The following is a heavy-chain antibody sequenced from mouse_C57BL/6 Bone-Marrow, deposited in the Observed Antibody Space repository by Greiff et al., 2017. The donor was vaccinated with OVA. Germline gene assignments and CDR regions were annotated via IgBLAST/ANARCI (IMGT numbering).Heavy chain of an antibody. J-gene: IGHJ4*01. CDR3: AKNSGNYDYAMDY. V-gene: IGHV2-5*01. D-gene: IGHD2-1*01. CDR1: GFSLTSYG. CDR2: IWRGGST. Sequence: VKLVESGPGLVQPSQSLSITCTVSGFSLTSYGVHWVRQSPGKGLEWLGVIWRGGSTDYNAAFMSRLSITKDNSKSQVFFKMNSLQADDTAIYYCAKNSGNYDYAMDYWGQGTSVTVSS.